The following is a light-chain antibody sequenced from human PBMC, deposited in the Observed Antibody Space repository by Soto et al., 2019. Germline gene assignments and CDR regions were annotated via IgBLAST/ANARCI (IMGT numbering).Light chain of an antibody. V-gene: IGKV3-15*01. Sequence: EIVMTQSPATLSVSPGERATLSCRASQSVLSKLAWYQQKPGQAPRLLIYGAFTRATDIPGRFSGSGSGTEFTLTISSLRSEGVAVYYCQQYNNWAITFGQGTRLE. CDR2: GAF. CDR1: QSVLSK. CDR3: QQYNNWAIT. J-gene: IGKJ5*01.